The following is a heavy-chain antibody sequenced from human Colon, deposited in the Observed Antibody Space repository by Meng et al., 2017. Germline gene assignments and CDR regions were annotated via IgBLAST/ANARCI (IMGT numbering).Heavy chain of an antibody. CDR1: GFTLRDFY. CDR3: AREGLYGGQSYFDY. CDR2: ISGSGNTI. V-gene: IGHV3-11*01. D-gene: IGHD2-21*01. J-gene: IGHJ4*02. Sequence: QVRLVESGGGVVKPGGSLRLCCAASGFTLRDFYMSWIRQAPGKGLEWVSFISGSGNTIDYADSVKGRFTISRDTATNSLLLQMSSLRAEDTAIYYCAREGLYGGQSYFDYWGQGALVTVSS.